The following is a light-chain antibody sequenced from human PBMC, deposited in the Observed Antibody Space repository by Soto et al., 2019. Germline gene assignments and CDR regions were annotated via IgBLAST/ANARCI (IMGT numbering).Light chain of an antibody. CDR2: EVS. CDR3: SSYTSSSTLV. J-gene: IGLJ1*01. CDR1: SSDVGGYNY. Sequence: QSALPQPASVSVSPGQSITISCTGTSSDVGGYNYVSWYQQYPGKAPKVLIYEVSNRPSGVSNRFSGSKSGNTASLTSSGLQAEDEADYYCSSYTSSSTLVFGAGTKVTVL. V-gene: IGLV2-14*01.